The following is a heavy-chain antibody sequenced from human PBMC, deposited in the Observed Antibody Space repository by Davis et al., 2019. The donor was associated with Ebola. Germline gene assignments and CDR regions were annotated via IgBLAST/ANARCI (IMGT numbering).Heavy chain of an antibody. D-gene: IGHD1-26*01. V-gene: IGHV4-39*01. CDR3: AREVGASDY. Sequence: SETLSLTCTVSGGFISSRTSYWGWIRQPPGKGLEWFGSIYSSWSTYSNPSLKSRVTISVDTSKNQFSLKLSSVTAADTAVYYCAREVGASDYWGQGTLVTVSS. CDR2: IYSSWST. J-gene: IGHJ4*02. CDR1: GGFISSRTSY.